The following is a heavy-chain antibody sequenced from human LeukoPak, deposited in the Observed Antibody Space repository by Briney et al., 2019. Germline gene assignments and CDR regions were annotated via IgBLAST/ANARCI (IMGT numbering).Heavy chain of an antibody. CDR1: GFTFSSYE. V-gene: IGHV3-48*03. J-gene: IGHJ4*02. CDR3: ARSSSSNWYLDY. CDR2: ISSSGSTI. D-gene: IGHD6-13*01. Sequence: GGSLRLSCAASGFTFSSYEMNWVRQAPGKGLEWVSYISSSGSTIYYADSVKGRFTISRDNAKNSLYLQMNGLRAEDTAVYYCARSSSSNWYLDYWGQGTLVTGSS.